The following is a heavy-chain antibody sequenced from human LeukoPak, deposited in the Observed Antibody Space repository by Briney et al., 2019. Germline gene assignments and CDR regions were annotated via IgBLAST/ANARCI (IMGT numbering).Heavy chain of an antibody. V-gene: IGHV3-7*01. CDR3: ARAKGGSHYKVDY. D-gene: IGHD1-26*01. CDR1: GFTFSSYW. Sequence: GGSLRLSCAASGFTFSSYWMSWVRQAPGKGLEWVANIKQDGSEKYYVDSVRGRFTISRDNAKNSLYLQMNSLRAEDTAVYYCARAKGGSHYKVDYWGQGTLVTVSS. J-gene: IGHJ4*02. CDR2: IKQDGSEK.